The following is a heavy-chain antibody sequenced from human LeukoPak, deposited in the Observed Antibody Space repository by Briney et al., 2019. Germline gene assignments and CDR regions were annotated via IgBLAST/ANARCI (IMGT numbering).Heavy chain of an antibody. J-gene: IGHJ4*02. CDR2: IKSKTDGGTT. V-gene: IGHV3-15*01. Sequence: GGSLRLSCAASGFTFSSYSMSWVRQAPGKGLEWVGRIKSKTDGGTTDYAAPVKGRFTISRDDSKNTLYLQMNSLKTEDTAVYYCTTVGYFGWLFPFDYWGQGTLVTVSS. D-gene: IGHD3-9*01. CDR3: TTVGYFGWLFPFDY. CDR1: GFTFSSYS.